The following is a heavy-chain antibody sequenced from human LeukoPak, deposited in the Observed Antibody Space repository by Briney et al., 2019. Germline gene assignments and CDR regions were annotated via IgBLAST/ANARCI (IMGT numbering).Heavy chain of an antibody. CDR2: IYYSGST. CDR1: GGSISSSSYY. J-gene: IGHJ4*02. CDR3: ARDRGAMAPDY. D-gene: IGHD5-18*01. Sequence: NPSETLSLTCTVSGGSISSSSYYWGWIRQPPGKGLEWIGSIYYSGSTYYNPSLKSRVTISVDTSKNQFSLKLSSVTAADTAVYYCARDRGAMAPDYWGQGTLVTVSS. V-gene: IGHV4-39*07.